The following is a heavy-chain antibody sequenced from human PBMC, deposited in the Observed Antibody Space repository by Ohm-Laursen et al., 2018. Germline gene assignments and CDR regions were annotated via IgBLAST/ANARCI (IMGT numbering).Heavy chain of an antibody. CDR3: AKESYSGLGSYYSH. CDR2: ISDHGSTE. CDR1: GFTFSNYG. Sequence: RLSCAASGFTFSNYGMHWVRQAPGKGLEWMAVISDHGSTEYFADSVKGRFTISRDNSRNTLYLQMNSLRAEDTAVYYCAKESYSGLGSYYSHWGQGTLVTVSS. V-gene: IGHV3-30*18. D-gene: IGHD3-10*01. J-gene: IGHJ4*02.